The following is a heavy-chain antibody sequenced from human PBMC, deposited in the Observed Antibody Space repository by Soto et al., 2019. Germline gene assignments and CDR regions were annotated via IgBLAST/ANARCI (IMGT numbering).Heavy chain of an antibody. J-gene: IGHJ4*02. D-gene: IGHD2-21*02. CDR3: ARDKTAPKY. Sequence: GGSLRLSCAASGFTFSSYAMHWVRQAPGKGLEWVAVISYDGSNKYYADSVKGRFTISRDNSKNTLYLQMNSLRAEDTAVYLCARDKTAPKYWGQGTLVTVSS. V-gene: IGHV3-30-3*01. CDR1: GFTFSSYA. CDR2: ISYDGSNK.